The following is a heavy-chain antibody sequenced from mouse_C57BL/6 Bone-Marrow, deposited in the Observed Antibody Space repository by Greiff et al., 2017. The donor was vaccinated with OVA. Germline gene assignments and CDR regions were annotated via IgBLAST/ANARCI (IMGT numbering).Heavy chain of an antibody. Sequence: QVQLQQPGAELVKPGASVKMSCKASGYTFTSYWITWVKQRPGQGLEWIGDIYPGSGSTNYNEKFKSKATLTVDTSSSTAYMQLSSLTSEDSAVYYCARSKGDSNYVYWYFDVWGTGTTVTVSS. CDR1: GYTFTSYW. D-gene: IGHD2-5*01. CDR2: IYPGSGST. V-gene: IGHV1-55*01. J-gene: IGHJ1*03. CDR3: ARSKGDSNYVYWYFDV.